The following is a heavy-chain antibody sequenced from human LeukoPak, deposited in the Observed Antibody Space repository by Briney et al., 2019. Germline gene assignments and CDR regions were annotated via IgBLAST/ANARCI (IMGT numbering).Heavy chain of an antibody. CDR1: GYTFTSYG. J-gene: IGHJ4*02. D-gene: IGHD3-16*02. Sequence: ASVKVSCKASGYTFTSYGISWVRQAPGQGLDWMGWISAYNGNTNYAQKLQGRVTMTTDTSTSTAYMELRSLRSDDTAVYYCARDRTYYDYVWGSYRPFGFGYWGQGTLVTVSS. V-gene: IGHV1-18*01. CDR3: ARDRTYYDYVWGSYRPFGFGY. CDR2: ISAYNGNT.